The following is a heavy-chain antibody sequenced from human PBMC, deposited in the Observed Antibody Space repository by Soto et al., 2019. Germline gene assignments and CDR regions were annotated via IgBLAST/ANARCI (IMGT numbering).Heavy chain of an antibody. J-gene: IGHJ3*02. CDR3: ARYYYELGRSILVAFDI. Sequence: QVQLQESGPGLVKPSQTLSLTCTVSGGSISSGGYYWSWILQHPGKGLEWIGYIYYSGSTYYNPSLKSRVNISVDTSKNQFSLQLSSVTAADTAVYYCARYYYELGRSILVAFDIWGQGTMVTVSS. CDR1: GGSISSGGYY. CDR2: IYYSGST. V-gene: IGHV4-31*03. D-gene: IGHD3-22*01.